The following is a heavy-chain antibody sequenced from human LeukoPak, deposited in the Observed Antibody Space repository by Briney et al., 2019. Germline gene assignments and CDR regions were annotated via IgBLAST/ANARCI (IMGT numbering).Heavy chain of an antibody. J-gene: IGHJ4*02. V-gene: IGHV1-8*03. CDR2: MNPNSGNT. CDR1: GYTFTTYD. CDR3: ATSGYSSTWYFDY. D-gene: IGHD6-13*01. Sequence: ASVKVSCKASGYTFTTYDITWVRQATGQGLEWMGWMNPNSGNTAYAQKFQGRVTITRNTSISTAYMELSSLRSEDTAVYYCATSGYSSTWYFDYWGQGTLVTVSS.